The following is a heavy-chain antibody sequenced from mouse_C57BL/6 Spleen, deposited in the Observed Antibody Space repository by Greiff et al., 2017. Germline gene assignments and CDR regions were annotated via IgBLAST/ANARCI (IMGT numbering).Heavy chain of an antibody. V-gene: IGHV1-80*01. Sequence: VQLQQSGAELVKPGASVKISCKASGYAFSSYWMNWVKQRPGKGLEWIGQIYPGDGDTNYNGKFKGKATLTADKSSSTAYMQLSSLTSEDSAVYFCARSDYYGSSYVKYAMDYWGQGTSVTVSS. J-gene: IGHJ4*01. CDR3: ARSDYYGSSYVKYAMDY. CDR1: GYAFSSYW. D-gene: IGHD1-1*01. CDR2: IYPGDGDT.